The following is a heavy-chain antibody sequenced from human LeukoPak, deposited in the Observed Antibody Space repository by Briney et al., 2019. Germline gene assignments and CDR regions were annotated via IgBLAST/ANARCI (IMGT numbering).Heavy chain of an antibody. J-gene: IGHJ4*02. Sequence: PGGSLRLSCAASGFTFSSYAMHWVRQAPGKGLEWVAVISYDGSNKYYADSVKGRFTISRDNSKNTLYPQMNSLRAEDTAVYYCAREFRDTAMAYWGQGTLVTVSS. CDR3: AREFRDTAMAY. CDR1: GFTFSSYA. D-gene: IGHD5-18*01. CDR2: ISYDGSNK. V-gene: IGHV3-30-3*01.